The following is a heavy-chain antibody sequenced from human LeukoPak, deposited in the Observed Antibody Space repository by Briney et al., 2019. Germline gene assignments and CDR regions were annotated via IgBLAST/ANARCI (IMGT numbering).Heavy chain of an antibody. D-gene: IGHD3-10*01. CDR1: GGSISPLY. CDR2: IYYTGST. CDR3: ARGGVAAKYYFDF. J-gene: IGHJ4*02. Sequence: SETLSLTCTVSGGSISPLYWSWIRQPPGKGLEFIGYIYYTGSTNFNPSLKSRVALSVDTSKNQISLKLNSVTAADTAVYYCARGGVAAKYYFDFWGQGTLVTVSS. V-gene: IGHV4-59*11.